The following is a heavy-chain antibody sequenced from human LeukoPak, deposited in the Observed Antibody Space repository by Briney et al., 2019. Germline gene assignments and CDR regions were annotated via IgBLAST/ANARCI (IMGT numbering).Heavy chain of an antibody. CDR2: ISGRGANT. D-gene: IGHD3-16*02. CDR1: RFTFCTYD. Sequence: PGGSVRFSCAASRFTFCTYDMSWLPQAPGGERVGVTNISGRGANTYYADYVRGRFTLSRDNSKNTLYLHMKSLRAEDTAVYYCAKERAGYTNPHYFDYWGQGTLVTVSS. V-gene: IGHV3-23*01. J-gene: IGHJ4*02. CDR3: AKERAGYTNPHYFDY.